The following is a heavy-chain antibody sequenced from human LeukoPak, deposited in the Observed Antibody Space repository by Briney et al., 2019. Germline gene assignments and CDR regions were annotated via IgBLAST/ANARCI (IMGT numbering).Heavy chain of an antibody. CDR3: AKDLMEYQLLSPFDY. CDR2: INPSGGST. D-gene: IGHD2-2*01. J-gene: IGHJ4*02. V-gene: IGHV1-46*01. CDR1: GYTFTSYY. Sequence: GASVKVSCKASGYTFTSYYMHWVRQAPGQGLEWMGIINPSGGSTSYAQKFQGRVTMTRDTSTSTVYMELSSLRSEDTAVYYCAKDLMEYQLLSPFDYWGQGTLVTVSS.